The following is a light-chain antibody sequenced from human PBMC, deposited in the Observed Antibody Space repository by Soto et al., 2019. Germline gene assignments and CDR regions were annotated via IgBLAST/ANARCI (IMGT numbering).Light chain of an antibody. J-gene: IGLJ1*01. V-gene: IGLV2-8*01. CDR1: SSDVGGYNY. CDR2: EVS. CDR3: SSYAGNKNV. Sequence: QSVLTQPPSASGSPGQSVTISCTGTSSDVGGYNYVSWYQQHPGKAPKLMIYEVSKRPSGVPDRFSGSNSGNTASLTVSGLQAEDEADYYCSSYAGNKNVFGTGTKVTVL.